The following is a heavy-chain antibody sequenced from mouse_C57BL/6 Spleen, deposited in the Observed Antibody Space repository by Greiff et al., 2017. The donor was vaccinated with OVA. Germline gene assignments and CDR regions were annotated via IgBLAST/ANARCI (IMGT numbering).Heavy chain of an antibody. CDR3: TRGDYSNYYFDY. CDR2: ISSGGDYI. Sequence: VESGDGLVKPGGSLKLSCAASGFTFSSYAMSWVRQTPEKRLEWVAYISSGGDYIYYADTVKGRFTIYRDNARNTLYLQMSSLKSEDTAMYYCTRGDYSNYYFDYWGQGTTLTVSS. D-gene: IGHD2-5*01. J-gene: IGHJ2*01. V-gene: IGHV5-9-1*02. CDR1: GFTFSSYA.